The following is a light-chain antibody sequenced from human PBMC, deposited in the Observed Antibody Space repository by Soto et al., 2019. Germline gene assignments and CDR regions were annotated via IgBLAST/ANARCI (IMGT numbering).Light chain of an antibody. CDR1: QSVSSSY. Sequence: EIVLTQSPGTLSLSPGERATLSCRASQSVSSSYLAWYQQKPGQAPRLLIYGASSRATGIPDRFGGSGSGTDFTLTISRLEPEDFATYYCQQANSFPITFGQGTRLEIK. CDR3: QQANSFPIT. CDR2: GAS. V-gene: IGKV3-20*01. J-gene: IGKJ5*01.